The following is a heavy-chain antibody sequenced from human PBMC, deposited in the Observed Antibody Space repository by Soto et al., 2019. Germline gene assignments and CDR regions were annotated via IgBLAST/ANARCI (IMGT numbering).Heavy chain of an antibody. CDR2: MNPNSGNT. D-gene: IGHD4-17*01. Sequence: QVQLVQSGAEVKKPGASVKVSCKASGYTFTSYDINWVRQATGQGLEWMGWMNPNSGNTGYAQKFQGRVNMTRNTSISTAYMELSSLRSEDTAVYYCARSPNYGDYVGYYYYYYMDVWGKGTTVTVSS. CDR1: GYTFTSYD. J-gene: IGHJ6*03. V-gene: IGHV1-8*01. CDR3: ARSPNYGDYVGYYYYYYMDV.